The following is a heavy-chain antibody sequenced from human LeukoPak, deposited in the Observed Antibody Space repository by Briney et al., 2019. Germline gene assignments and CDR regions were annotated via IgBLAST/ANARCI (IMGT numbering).Heavy chain of an antibody. J-gene: IGHJ4*02. CDR2: ISYDGSNK. Sequence: GGSLRLSCAASGFTFSSYAMHWVRQAPGKGLEWVAVISYDGSNKYYADSVKGRFTISRDNSKNTLYLQMNSLRAEDTAVYYCARDGDSGGETLYYFDYWGQGTLVTVSS. D-gene: IGHD7-27*01. CDR1: GFTFSSYA. CDR3: ARDGDSGGETLYYFDY. V-gene: IGHV3-30-3*01.